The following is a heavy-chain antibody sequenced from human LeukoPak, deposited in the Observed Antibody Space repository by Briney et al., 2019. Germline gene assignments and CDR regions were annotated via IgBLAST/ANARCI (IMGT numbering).Heavy chain of an antibody. J-gene: IGHJ3*02. Sequence: SVKVSCKASGGTFSSYAISWVRQAPGQGLGWMGGIIPIFGTANYAQKFQGRVTITADESTSTAYMELSSLRSEDTAVYYCARVDIVVVVAATYAFDIWGQGTMVTVSS. CDR2: IIPIFGTA. D-gene: IGHD2-15*01. CDR1: GGTFSSYA. CDR3: ARVDIVVVVAATYAFDI. V-gene: IGHV1-69*01.